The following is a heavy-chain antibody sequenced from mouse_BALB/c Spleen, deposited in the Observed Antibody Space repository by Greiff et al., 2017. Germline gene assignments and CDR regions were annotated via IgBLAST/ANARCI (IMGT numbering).Heavy chain of an antibody. Sequence: EVKLMESGAELVKPGASVKLSCTASGFNIKDTYMHWVKQRPEQGLEWIGRIDPANGNTKYDPKFQGKATITADTSSNTAYLQLSSLTSEDTAVYYCARCLFYFDYWGQGTTLTVSS. J-gene: IGHJ2*01. D-gene: IGHD6-1*01. CDR3: ARCLFYFDY. V-gene: IGHV14-3*02. CDR1: GFNIKDTY. CDR2: IDPANGNT.